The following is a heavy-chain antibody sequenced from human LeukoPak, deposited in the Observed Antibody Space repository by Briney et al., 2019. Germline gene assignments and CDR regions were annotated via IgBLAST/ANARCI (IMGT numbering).Heavy chain of an antibody. CDR3: VREGDPIFLFYYFMDV. Sequence: GGSLRLSCAASGFTFSSYAMHWVRQAPGKGLEWVAVISYDGSNKYYADSVKGRFTISRDNSKNTLYLQMNSLRVEDTAVYYCVREGDPIFLFYYFMDVWGKGTTVTVSS. D-gene: IGHD2-21*01. CDR1: GFTFSSYA. J-gene: IGHJ6*03. CDR2: ISYDGSNK. V-gene: IGHV3-30*04.